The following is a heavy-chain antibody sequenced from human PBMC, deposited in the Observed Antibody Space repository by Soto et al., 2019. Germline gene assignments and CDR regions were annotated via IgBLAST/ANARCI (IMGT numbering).Heavy chain of an antibody. D-gene: IGHD3-10*01. CDR3: ARQKKIWFGELLWDYFDY. J-gene: IGHJ4*02. CDR2: IYYSGST. CDR1: GGSISSSNYY. Sequence: QLQLQESGPGLVKPSETLSLTCTVSGGSISSSNYYWGWIRQPPGKGLEWIGSIYYSGSTYYKPPLRSRFTISVDTSKIQFSLKLSSVTAADTAVYYCARQKKIWFGELLWDYFDYWGQGTLVTVSS. V-gene: IGHV4-39*01.